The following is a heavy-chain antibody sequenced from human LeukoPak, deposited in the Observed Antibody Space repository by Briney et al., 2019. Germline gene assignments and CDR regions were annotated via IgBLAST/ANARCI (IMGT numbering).Heavy chain of an antibody. D-gene: IGHD6-19*01. CDR3: ARATAFTSGWGWFDP. J-gene: IGHJ5*01. Sequence: PSETLSLTRTVSVGSISTSTSYWGWLRQPPGRGLEWLGSIYHGGSTFYNPSLKSRVTLSVDTFKNQVSLGMRFVDGADPAFSFCARATAFTSGWGWFDPWGQGTLVTVSS. CDR1: VGSISTSTSY. CDR2: IYHGGST. V-gene: IGHV4-39*07.